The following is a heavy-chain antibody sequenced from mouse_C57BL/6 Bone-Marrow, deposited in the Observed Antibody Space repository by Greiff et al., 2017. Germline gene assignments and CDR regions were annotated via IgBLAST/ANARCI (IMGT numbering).Heavy chain of an antibody. J-gene: IGHJ2*01. CDR2: INPNNGGT. V-gene: IGHV1-18*01. CDR1: GYTFTDYN. D-gene: IGHD2-3*01. CDR3: ASAIYDGYLYYFDY. Sequence: EVQLQQSGPELVKPGASVKIPCKASGYTFTDYNMDWVKQSHGKSLEWIGDINPNNGGTIYNQKFKGKATLTVDKSSSTAYMELRSLTSEDTAVYYCASAIYDGYLYYFDYWGQGTTLTVSS.